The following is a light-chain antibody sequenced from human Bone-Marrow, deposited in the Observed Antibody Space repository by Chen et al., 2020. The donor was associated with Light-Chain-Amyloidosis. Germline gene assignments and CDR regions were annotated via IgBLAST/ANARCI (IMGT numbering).Light chain of an antibody. CDR2: RET. CDR1: DLPTQY. Sequence: SYELTQPPSVSVSPGQTARITCSADDLPTQYAYWYQQKPGQAPVLVIHRETERPSGNSERFSGSSSGTTATLTISGVQAEDEADYHCQSADSSGTYEVIFGGGTKLTVL. J-gene: IGLJ2*01. V-gene: IGLV3-25*03. CDR3: QSADSSGTYEVI.